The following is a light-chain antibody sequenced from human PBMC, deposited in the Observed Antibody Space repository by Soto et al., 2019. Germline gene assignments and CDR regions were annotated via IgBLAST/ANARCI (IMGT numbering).Light chain of an antibody. CDR1: QSVSTSY. CDR2: GAS. Sequence: EIVLTQSPGTLSLSPGEKATLSCRASQSVSTSYLAWYQKKPGQAPRLLIYGASRRATGTPDRFSGSGSGTDVTLTISRLEPEDFAVYYCQQYGSSHLTFGGGTKVEIK. J-gene: IGKJ4*01. CDR3: QQYGSSHLT. V-gene: IGKV3-20*01.